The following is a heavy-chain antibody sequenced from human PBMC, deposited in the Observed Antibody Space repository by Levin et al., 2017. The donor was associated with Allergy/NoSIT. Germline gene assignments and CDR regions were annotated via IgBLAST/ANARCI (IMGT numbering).Heavy chain of an antibody. CDR1: GFTFSSYD. CDR2: IGTAGDT. CDR3: AREERDYGDYSFDY. V-gene: IGHV3-13*01. D-gene: IGHD4-17*01. Sequence: GESLKISCAASGFTFSSYDMHWVRQATGKGLEWVSAIGTAGDTYYPGSVKGRFTISRENAKNSLYLQMNSLRAGDTAVYYCAREERDYGDYSFDYWGQGTLVTVSS. J-gene: IGHJ4*02.